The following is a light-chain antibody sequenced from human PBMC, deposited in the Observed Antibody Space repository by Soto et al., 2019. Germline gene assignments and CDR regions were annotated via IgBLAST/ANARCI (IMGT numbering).Light chain of an antibody. CDR2: DAS. Sequence: IVLTQSPATLSLSPGERDTLSCRASQSVSSYLAWYQQKPCQAPRLLIYDASNRATGIPARFSGSGSGTDFTLTISSLEPEDFAGYYCQQRSNWPLTFGGGTKVEIK. CDR1: QSVSSY. CDR3: QQRSNWPLT. V-gene: IGKV3-11*01. J-gene: IGKJ4*02.